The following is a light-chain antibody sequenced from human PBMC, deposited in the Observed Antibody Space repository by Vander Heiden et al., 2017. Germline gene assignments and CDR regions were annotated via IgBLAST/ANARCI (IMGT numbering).Light chain of an antibody. Sequence: DIQMTQTLSSPSASVGDRVTITRRARPGISNYLAWYQHKPGQAPKPLIYAAFNLQSGVPSRFSGSGSGTDFTLTISSLQPEDFATYYCQYYKTAPRTFGQGTTVEI. CDR3: QYYKTAPRT. CDR2: AAF. V-gene: IGKV1-27*01. J-gene: IGKJ1*01. CDR1: PGISNY.